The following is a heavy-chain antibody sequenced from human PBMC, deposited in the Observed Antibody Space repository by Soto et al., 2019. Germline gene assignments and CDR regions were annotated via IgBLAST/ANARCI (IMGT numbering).Heavy chain of an antibody. D-gene: IGHD2-15*01. CDR1: GYTFTSCY. CDR3: ARGYGSGGSCYRLYYYDMGV. J-gene: IGHJ6*02. V-gene: IGHV1-46*01. CDR2: FNPGAGGR. Sequence: GASVKVSCKASGYTFTSCYIHWVRQAPGQGLEWMGIFNPGAGGRSYAQNFQGRVTMPRDTSTSTVYMELSRLRSEDTAVYYCARGYGSGGSCYRLYYYDMGVGGQGSTVPVSS.